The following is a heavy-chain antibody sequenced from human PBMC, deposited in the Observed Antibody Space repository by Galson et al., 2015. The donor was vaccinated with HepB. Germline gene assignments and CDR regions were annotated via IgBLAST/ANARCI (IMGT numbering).Heavy chain of an antibody. D-gene: IGHD5-12*01. CDR2: ISGSGGST. CDR3: AKADNIVATITGVFDY. Sequence: SLRLSCAASGFTFSSYAMSWVRQAPGKGLEWVSAISGSGGSTYYADSVKGRFTISRDNSKNTLYLQMNSLRAEDTAAYYCAKADNIVATITGVFDYWGQGTLVTVS. V-gene: IGHV3-23*01. J-gene: IGHJ4*02. CDR1: GFTFSSYA.